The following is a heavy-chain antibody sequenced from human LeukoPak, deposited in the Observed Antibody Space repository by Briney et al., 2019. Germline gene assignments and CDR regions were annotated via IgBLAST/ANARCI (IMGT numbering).Heavy chain of an antibody. Sequence: PSETLSLTCAVYGGSFSGYYWSWIRQPPGKGLEWIGEINHSGSTNYNPSLKSRVTISVDTSKNQFSLKLSSVTAAGTAVYYCARGERLAFYYYYMDVWGKGTTVTVSS. CDR1: GGSFSGYY. J-gene: IGHJ6*03. CDR3: ARGERLAFYYYYMDV. D-gene: IGHD1-1*01. CDR2: INHSGST. V-gene: IGHV4-34*01.